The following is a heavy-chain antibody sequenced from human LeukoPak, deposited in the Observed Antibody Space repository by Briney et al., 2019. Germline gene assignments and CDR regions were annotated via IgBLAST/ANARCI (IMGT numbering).Heavy chain of an antibody. CDR2: ISAYNGNT. V-gene: IGHV1-18*01. D-gene: IGHD6-13*01. CDR1: GYTFTGYG. J-gene: IGHJ6*03. CDR3: ARAGGSSWYPDYYYYYYMDV. Sequence: ASVKVSCKASGYTFTGYGISWVRQAPGQGLEWMGWISAYNGNTNYAQKLQGRVTMTTDTSTSTAYMELRSLRSDDTAVYYCARAGGSSWYPDYYYYYYMDVWGKGTTVTVSS.